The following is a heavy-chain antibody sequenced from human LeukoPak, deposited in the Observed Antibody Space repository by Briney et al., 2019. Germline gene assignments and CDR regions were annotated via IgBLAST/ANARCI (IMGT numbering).Heavy chain of an antibody. Sequence: ASVKVSCKASGYTFTGYYMHWVRQAPGQGLEWMGWINPNSGGTNYAQKFQGRVTMTRDTCISTAYMELSRLRSDDTAVYYCARSQGTTYWFNPWGQGTLVTVSS. D-gene: IGHD1-7*01. CDR3: ARSQGTTYWFNP. J-gene: IGHJ5*02. CDR1: GYTFTGYY. CDR2: INPNSGGT. V-gene: IGHV1-2*02.